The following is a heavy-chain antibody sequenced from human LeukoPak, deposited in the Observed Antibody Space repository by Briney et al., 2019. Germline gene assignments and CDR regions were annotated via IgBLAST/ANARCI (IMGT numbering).Heavy chain of an antibody. CDR3: ARDRVRILDY. Sequence: ASVKVSCKPSGYTFSDYYLHWVRQAPGQGLEWMEWINPNNGGTNYAQNFQGRVTVTRDTSISTTYMELNNLRSDDTAVYYCARDRVRILDYWGQGTLVTVSS. J-gene: IGHJ4*02. CDR2: INPNNGGT. CDR1: GYTFSDYY. D-gene: IGHD2-15*01. V-gene: IGHV1-2*02.